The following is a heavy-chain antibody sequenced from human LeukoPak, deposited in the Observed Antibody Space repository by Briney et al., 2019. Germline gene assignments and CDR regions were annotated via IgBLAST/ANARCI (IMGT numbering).Heavy chain of an antibody. CDR1: GGSFSGYY. V-gene: IGHV4-34*01. J-gene: IGHJ4*02. Sequence: SETLSLTCAVYGGSFSGYYWSWIRQPPGKGLEWIGEINHSGSTNYNPSLKSRVTISVDTSKNQFSLKLSSVTAADTAVYYCARIRSGYWGQGTLVTVPS. CDR2: INHSGST. D-gene: IGHD4-17*01. CDR3: ARIRSGY.